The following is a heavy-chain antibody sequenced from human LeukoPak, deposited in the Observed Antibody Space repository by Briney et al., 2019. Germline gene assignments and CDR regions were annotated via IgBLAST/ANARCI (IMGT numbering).Heavy chain of an antibody. CDR3: AKRGVVIRVILVGFHKEAYYFDS. Sequence: TRGSLRLSCAVSGITLSNYGMSWVRQAPGKGLEWVAGLSGSGGGTNYADSVKGRFTISRDNAKNTLYLQMNSLRAEDTAVYFCAKRGVVIRVILVGFHKEAYYFDSWGQGALVTVSS. CDR1: GITLSNYG. V-gene: IGHV3-23*01. CDR2: LSGSGGGT. J-gene: IGHJ4*02. D-gene: IGHD3-10*01.